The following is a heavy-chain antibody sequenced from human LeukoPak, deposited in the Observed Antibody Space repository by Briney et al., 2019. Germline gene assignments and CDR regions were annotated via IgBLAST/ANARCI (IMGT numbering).Heavy chain of an antibody. Sequence: SSVKVSCKASGGTFSSYAISWVRQAPGQGLEWMGGIIPIFGTAKYAQKFQGRVTITTDESTSTAYMELSSLRSEDTAVYYCARGYYCSGGSCYSKWFDPWGQGTLVTVSS. CDR1: GGTFSSYA. V-gene: IGHV1-69*05. CDR3: ARGYYCSGGSCYSKWFDP. J-gene: IGHJ5*02. D-gene: IGHD2-15*01. CDR2: IIPIFGTA.